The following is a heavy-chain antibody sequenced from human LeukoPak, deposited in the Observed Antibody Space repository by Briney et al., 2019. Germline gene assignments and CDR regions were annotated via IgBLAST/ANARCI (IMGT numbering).Heavy chain of an antibody. CDR3: AKAFGGHSYGI. Sequence: GGSLRLSCAASGFTFSTYAMGWVRQAPGMGREWVSAVRGSGSDTYYADSVKGRFTISRDNSKNTLYLQMTSLRVEDTAVYYCAKAFGGHSYGIWGQGTLVTVSS. D-gene: IGHD5-18*01. V-gene: IGHV3-23*01. CDR1: GFTFSTYA. CDR2: VRGSGSDT. J-gene: IGHJ4*02.